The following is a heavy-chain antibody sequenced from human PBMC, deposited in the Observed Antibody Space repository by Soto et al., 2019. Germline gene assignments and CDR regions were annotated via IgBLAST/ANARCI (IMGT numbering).Heavy chain of an antibody. D-gene: IGHD1-1*01. CDR3: SRGKDAYKGGRT. J-gene: IGHJ5*02. CDR1: GDSISRSNNY. CDR2: IHPSGST. V-gene: IGHV4-39*07. Sequence: SETLSLTCTVSGDSISRSNNYWSWIRQPPGEGLEWIGEIHPSGSTYYNPSLKTRVTLSQDTSKKQFSLNFISVTAADTGEYYCSRGKDAYKGGRTWGQGTLVTVSS.